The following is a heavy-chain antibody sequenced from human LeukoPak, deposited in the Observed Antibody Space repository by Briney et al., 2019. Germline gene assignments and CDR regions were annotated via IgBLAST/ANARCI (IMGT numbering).Heavy chain of an antibody. CDR1: GFTFSSYS. D-gene: IGHD5-12*01. CDR3: ARDGVDIVATGFDY. V-gene: IGHV3-21*01. J-gene: IGHJ4*02. Sequence: GGSLRLSCAASGFTFSSYSMKWVREARGKGLEGVSSISSSSSYIYYADSVKGRFTIPRDNAKNSLYLQMNSLRAEHTAVYSCARDGVDIVATGFDYWGQGTLVTVSS. CDR2: ISSSSSYI.